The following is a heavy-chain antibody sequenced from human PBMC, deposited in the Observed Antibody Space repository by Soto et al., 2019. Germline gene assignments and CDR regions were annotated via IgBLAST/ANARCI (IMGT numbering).Heavy chain of an antibody. CDR1: GYSFTSYW. J-gene: IGHJ6*02. D-gene: IGHD4-4*01. CDR2: IYPGDSDT. V-gene: IGHV5-51*01. CDR3: ARYYSSRGGDYYYGMDV. Sequence: PGESLKISCKGSGYSFTSYWIGWVRQKPGKGLEWMGIIYPGDSDTRYSPSFQGQVTISADRSISTAYLQWSSLKASDTAMYYCARYYSSRGGDYYYGMDVWGQGTTVTVSS.